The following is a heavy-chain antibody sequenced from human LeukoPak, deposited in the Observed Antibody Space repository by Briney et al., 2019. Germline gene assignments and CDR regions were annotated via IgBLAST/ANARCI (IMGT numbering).Heavy chain of an antibody. V-gene: IGHV1-18*04. J-gene: IGHJ6*03. CDR3: ARDNYYYMDV. CDR2: ISAYNGNT. CDR1: GYTFTAYY. Sequence: ASVKVSCKASGYTFTAYYIHWVRQAPGQGLEWMGWISAYNGNTNYAQKLQGRVTMTTDTSTSTAYMELRSLRSDDTAVYYCARDNYYYMDVWGKGTTVTVSS.